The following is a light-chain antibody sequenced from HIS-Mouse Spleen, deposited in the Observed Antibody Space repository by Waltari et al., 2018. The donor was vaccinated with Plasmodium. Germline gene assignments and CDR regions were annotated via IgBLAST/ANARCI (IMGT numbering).Light chain of an antibody. V-gene: IGKV3-15*01. J-gene: IGKJ1*01. Sequence: EIVMTQSPATLSVSPGERATLSCRDSQSVSGHLAWYQQKPGQAPRLLIYGASTRATDIPSRSSCGVSATEFTVTISSMQSEGFTVYYCQQSNNCPLGPFGQGPKVEIK. CDR1: QSVSGH. CDR2: GAS. CDR3: QQSNNCPLGP.